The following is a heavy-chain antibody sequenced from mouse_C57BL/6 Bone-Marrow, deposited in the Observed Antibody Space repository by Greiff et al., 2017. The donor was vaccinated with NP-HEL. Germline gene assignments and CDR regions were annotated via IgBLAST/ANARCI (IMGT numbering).Heavy chain of an antibody. V-gene: IGHV1-78*01. CDR3: ARARLGYYGTWYFDD. CDR2: IYSREGST. D-gene: IGHD1-1*01. J-gene: IGHJ1*03. CDR1: GYTFTDHT. Sequence: QVELQQSDAELVKPGASVKISCKVFGYTFTDHTIHWMKQRPEQGLEWIGYIYSREGSTKYNGKFKGKATLTADKSSSTAYMQLNSLTSEDSAVYFCARARLGYYGTWYFDDWGTGTTVTVSS.